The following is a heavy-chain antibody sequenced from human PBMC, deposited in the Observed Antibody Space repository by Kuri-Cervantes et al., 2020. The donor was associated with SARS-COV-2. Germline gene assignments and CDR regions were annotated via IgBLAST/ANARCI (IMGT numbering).Heavy chain of an antibody. V-gene: IGHV1-46*01. D-gene: IGHD1-7*01. Sequence: ASVKVSCKASGYTFTSYYMHWVRQAPGQGLEWMGIINPSGGSTTYAQKFQGRVTMTRDTSTSTAYMELSSLRSEDTAVYYCARDNWNYPSHDAFDIWGQGTMVTVSS. CDR1: GYTFTSYY. J-gene: IGHJ3*02. CDR2: INPSGGST. CDR3: ARDNWNYPSHDAFDI.